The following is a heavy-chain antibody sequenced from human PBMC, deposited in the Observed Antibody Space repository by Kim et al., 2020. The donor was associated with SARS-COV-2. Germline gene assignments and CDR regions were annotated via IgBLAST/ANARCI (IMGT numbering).Heavy chain of an antibody. CDR2: ISYDGSNK. D-gene: IGHD3-10*01. CDR1: GFTFSSYG. J-gene: IGHJ6*01. CDR3: AKDYYYGSGRYFHSSYG. Sequence: GGSLRLSCAASGFTFSSYGMHWVRQAPGKGLEWVAVISYDGSNKYYADSVKGRFTISRDNSKNTLYLQMNSLRAEDTAVYYCAKDYYYGSGRYFHSSYG. V-gene: IGHV3-30*18.